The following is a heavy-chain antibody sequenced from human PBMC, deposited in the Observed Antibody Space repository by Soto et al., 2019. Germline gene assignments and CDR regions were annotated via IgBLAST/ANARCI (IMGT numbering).Heavy chain of an antibody. V-gene: IGHV1-46*01. CDR2: INPSGGYT. CDR3: AAEVYSGGDCCHFDY. CDR1: GYTFSSYY. J-gene: IGHJ4*02. Sequence: ASVKVSCKASGYTFSSYYMNWVRQAPGQGLEWLGIINPSGGYTTYAQRFLGRVTMTSDTSTGTVHLELGSLTSEDTAVYYCAAEVYSGGDCCHFDYWGQGTLVTVSS. D-gene: IGHD2-21*02.